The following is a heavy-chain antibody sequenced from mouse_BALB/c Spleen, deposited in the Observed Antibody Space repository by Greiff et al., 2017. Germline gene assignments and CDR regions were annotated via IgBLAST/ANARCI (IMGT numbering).Heavy chain of an antibody. V-gene: IGHV2-2*02. J-gene: IGHJ3*01. D-gene: IGHD1-1*01. Sequence: VQLQQSGPGLVQPSQSLSITCTVSGFSLTSYGVHWVRQSPGKGLEWLGVIWSGGSTDYNAAFISRLSISKDNSKSQVFFKMNSLQANDTAIYYCARPDYYGSSYAWFAYWGQGTLVTVSA. CDR1: GFSLTSYG. CDR3: ARPDYYGSSYAWFAY. CDR2: IWSGGST.